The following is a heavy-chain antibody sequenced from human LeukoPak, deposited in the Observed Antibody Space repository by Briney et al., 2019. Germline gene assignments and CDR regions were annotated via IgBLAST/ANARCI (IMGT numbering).Heavy chain of an antibody. CDR2: ISSTSTTI. V-gene: IGHV3-48*02. D-gene: IGHD6-19*01. CDR3: ATSHSSGWRRGYLDY. J-gene: IGHJ4*02. CDR1: GFTFSRYS. Sequence: GGSLRLSCAASGFTFSRYSMNWVRQAPGKGLEWVSYISSTSTTINYADSVKGRFTISRDNSKNTLYLQMNSLRDDDTAMYYCATSHSSGWRRGYLDYWGQGTLVIVSS.